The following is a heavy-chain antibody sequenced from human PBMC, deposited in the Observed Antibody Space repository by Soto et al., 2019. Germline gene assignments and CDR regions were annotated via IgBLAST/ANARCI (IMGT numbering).Heavy chain of an antibody. CDR1: GGSISGCY. J-gene: IGHJ4*02. CDR2: VYYTGST. V-gene: IGHV4-59*01. Sequence: PSETLSLTCSVSGGSISGCYWSWIRQSPGKGLEWLGYVYYTGSTNYSPSLRSRVSISVDTSKNEFSLRLSSVTAADTAVYFCARSVAVPGAHIDYWGQGTQVTVS. CDR3: ARSVAVPGAHIDY. D-gene: IGHD6-19*01.